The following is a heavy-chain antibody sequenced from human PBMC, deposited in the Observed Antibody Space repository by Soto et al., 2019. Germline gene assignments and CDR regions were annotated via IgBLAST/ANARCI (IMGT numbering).Heavy chain of an antibody. J-gene: IGHJ4*02. Sequence: PGGSLRLSCAASGFTFSSYEMNWVRQAPGKGLEWVSYISSSGSTIYYADSVKGRFTISRDNAKNSLYLQMNSLRAEDTAVYYCARDEDTAMVIFDYWGQGTLVTVSS. CDR1: GFTFSSYE. D-gene: IGHD5-18*01. CDR2: ISSSGSTI. CDR3: ARDEDTAMVIFDY. V-gene: IGHV3-48*03.